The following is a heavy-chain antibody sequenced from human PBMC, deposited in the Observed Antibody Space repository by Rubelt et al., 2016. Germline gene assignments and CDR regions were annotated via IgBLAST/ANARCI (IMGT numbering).Heavy chain of an antibody. CDR1: GFSFSSPW. D-gene: IGHD6-6*01. CDR2: IQPDGSER. V-gene: IGHV3-7*05. CDR3: ASASVG. Sequence: EVHLEESGGGLVQPGGSLRLSCVGSGFSFSSPWMSWIRQAPGKGLEWVATIQPDGSERYYVDSVKGRFTITGEKAKNSRYLQMDSLRVEETAVYYCASASVGWGQGTVVTVSS. J-gene: IGHJ4*02.